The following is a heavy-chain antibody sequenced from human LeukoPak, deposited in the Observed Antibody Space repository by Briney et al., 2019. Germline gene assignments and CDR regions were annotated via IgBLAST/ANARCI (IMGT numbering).Heavy chain of an antibody. CDR1: GGSISSYY. CDR3: ARDFKNY. J-gene: IGHJ4*02. CDR2: IYYSGST. V-gene: IGHV4-59*12. Sequence: SETLSLTCTVSGGSISSYYWSWIRQPPGKGLEWIGYIYYSGSTNYNPSLKSRVTISVDTSKNQFSLKLSSVTAADTAVYYCARDFKNYWGQGTLVTVSS.